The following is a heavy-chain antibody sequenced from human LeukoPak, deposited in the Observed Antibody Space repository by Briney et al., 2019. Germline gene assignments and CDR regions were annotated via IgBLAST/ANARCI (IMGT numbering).Heavy chain of an antibody. CDR2: SSAYNGNT. CDR1: GYTFTSYG. Sequence: GASVKVSCKASGYTFTSYGISWVRQAPGQGLEWMGWSSAYNGNTNYAQKLQGRVTMTTDTSTSTAYMELRSLRSDDTAVYYCARDLENTVTNVGNNWFDPWGQGTLVTVSS. V-gene: IGHV1-18*01. J-gene: IGHJ5*02. D-gene: IGHD4-17*01. CDR3: ARDLENTVTNVGNNWFDP.